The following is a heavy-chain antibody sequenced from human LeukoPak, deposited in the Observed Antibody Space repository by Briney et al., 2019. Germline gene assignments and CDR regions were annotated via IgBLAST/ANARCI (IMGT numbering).Heavy chain of an antibody. Sequence: SETLSLTCTVSGGSISSYYWSWIRQPPGKGLEWIGYIFDSGSTNYNPSLKSRVTISVGTSKNQFSLKLSSVTAADTAVYYCARHSSGYSKFDYWGQGTLVTVSS. CDR2: IFDSGST. V-gene: IGHV4-59*08. J-gene: IGHJ4*02. D-gene: IGHD5-18*01. CDR3: ARHSSGYSKFDY. CDR1: GGSISSYY.